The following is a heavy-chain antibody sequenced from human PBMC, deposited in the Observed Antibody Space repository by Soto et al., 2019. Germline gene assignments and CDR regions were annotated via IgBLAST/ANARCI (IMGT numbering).Heavy chain of an antibody. CDR3: VSGNYLEY. CDR1: GFTFSSYA. V-gene: IGHV3-30-3*01. CDR2: ISYDGSNK. Sequence: QVLLVDSGGGVVQPGRSLRLSCAASGFTFSSYAMNWVRQAPGKGLEWVALISYDGSNKYYADSVRGRFTISRDSSTNTLFLQMNSLRAADTAVYYCVSGNYLEYWGQGTLVTVSS. D-gene: IGHD1-26*01. J-gene: IGHJ4*02.